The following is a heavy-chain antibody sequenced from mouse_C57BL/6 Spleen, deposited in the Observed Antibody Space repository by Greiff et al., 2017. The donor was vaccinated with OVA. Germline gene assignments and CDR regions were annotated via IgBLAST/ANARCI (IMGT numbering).Heavy chain of an antibody. D-gene: IGHD2-12*01. V-gene: IGHV5-6*01. J-gene: IGHJ3*01. CDR2: ISSGGSYT. Sequence: VQLKESGGDLVKPGGSLKLSCAASGFTFSSYGMSWVRQTPDKRLEWVATISSGGSYTYYPDSVKGRFTISRDNAKNTLYLQMSSLKSEDTAMYYCARHAYDGTLFAYWGQGTLVTVSA. CDR3: ARHAYDGTLFAY. CDR1: GFTFSSYG.